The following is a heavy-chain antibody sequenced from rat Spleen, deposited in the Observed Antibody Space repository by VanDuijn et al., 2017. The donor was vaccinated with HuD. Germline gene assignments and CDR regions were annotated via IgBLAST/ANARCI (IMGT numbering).Heavy chain of an antibody. CDR3: TRAPDGRMDA. V-gene: IGHV5-17*01. CDR2: IIYDGSST. Sequence: EVQLVESDGGLIQPGRSLKVSCAASGFTFSGYGMGWVRQAPKKGLEWVATIIYDGSSTYYRDSVKGRFTISRDNAKSTLYLQMNSLRSEDTATYYCTRAPDGRMDAWGQGASVTVSS. CDR1: GFTFSGYG. J-gene: IGHJ4*01. D-gene: IGHD1-12*02.